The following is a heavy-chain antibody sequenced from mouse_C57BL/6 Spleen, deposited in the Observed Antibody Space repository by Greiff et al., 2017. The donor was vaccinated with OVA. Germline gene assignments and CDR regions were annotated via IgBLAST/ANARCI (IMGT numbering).Heavy chain of an antibody. CDR1: GFTFSSYA. D-gene: IGHD2-5*01. J-gene: IGHJ2*01. V-gene: IGHV5-4*01. Sequence: VQLKESGGGLVKPGGSLKLSCAASGFTFSSYAMSWVRQTPEKRLEWVATISDGGSYTYYPDNVKGRFTISRDNAKNNLYLQMSHLKSEDTAMYYCARMYSNYFDYWGQGTTLTVSS. CDR2: ISDGGSYT. CDR3: ARMYSNYFDY.